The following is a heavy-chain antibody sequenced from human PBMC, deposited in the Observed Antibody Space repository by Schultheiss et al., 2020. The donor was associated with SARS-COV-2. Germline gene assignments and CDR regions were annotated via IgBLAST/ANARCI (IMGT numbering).Heavy chain of an antibody. Sequence: GGSLRLSCAASGFTFSSYAMSWVRQAPGKGLEWVSAISGSGGSTYYADSVKGRFTISRDNSKNTLYLQMNSLRAEDTAVYYCAEGGRAGQGENAFDIWGRGTMVTVSS. V-gene: IGHV3-23*01. CDR2: ISGSGGST. D-gene: IGHD3-16*01. J-gene: IGHJ3*02. CDR1: GFTFSSYA. CDR3: AEGGRAGQGENAFDI.